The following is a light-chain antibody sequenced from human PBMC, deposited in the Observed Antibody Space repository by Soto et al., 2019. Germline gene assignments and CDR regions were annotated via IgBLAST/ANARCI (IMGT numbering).Light chain of an antibody. CDR3: QQRSSWPLT. CDR2: DSS. J-gene: IGKJ4*01. Sequence: EIVLTPSPATLALSPVERATLPCRASQSVSSYLAWYQQKPGQAPRLLIYDSSNRATGIPARFSGSGSGTDFSLTISSLEPEDFAVYYCQQRSSWPLTFGGGTKVDIK. CDR1: QSVSSY. V-gene: IGKV3-11*01.